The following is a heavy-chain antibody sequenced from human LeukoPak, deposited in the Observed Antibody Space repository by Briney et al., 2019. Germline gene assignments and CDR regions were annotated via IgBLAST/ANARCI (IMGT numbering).Heavy chain of an antibody. D-gene: IGHD2-2*02. CDR1: GFTFSSYG. CDR2: IRYDGSNK. J-gene: IGHJ6*03. CDR3: ARVVVVPAAIRGDYYYYMDV. V-gene: IGHV3-30*02. Sequence: GGSLRLSCAASGFTFSSYGMHWVRQAPGKGLEWVAFIRYDGSNKYYADSVKGRFTISRDNSKNTLYLQMNSLRAEDTAVYYCARVVVVPAAIRGDYYYYMDVWGKGTTVTVSS.